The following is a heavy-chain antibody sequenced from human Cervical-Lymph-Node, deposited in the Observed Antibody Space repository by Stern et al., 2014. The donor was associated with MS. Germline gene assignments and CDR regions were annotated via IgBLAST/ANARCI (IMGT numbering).Heavy chain of an antibody. CDR3: ARDSAHISPYFDY. D-gene: IGHD3-10*01. J-gene: IGHJ4*02. CDR2: IWYDGSDK. CDR1: GFTFSTFG. Sequence: QVQLVESGGGVVQPGRSLRLSCAASGFTFSTFGMHWVRQAPGKGLQWVAVIWYDGSDKYCADSLKGRFTISRDNSKNTVYLQMNSLRAEDTAVYYCARDSAHISPYFDYWGQGTLVTVSS. V-gene: IGHV3-33*01.